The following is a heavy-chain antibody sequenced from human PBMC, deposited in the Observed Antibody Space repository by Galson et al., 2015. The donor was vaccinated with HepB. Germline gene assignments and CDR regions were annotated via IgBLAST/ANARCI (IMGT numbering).Heavy chain of an antibody. CDR3: ARDPSIWEQWPLDYCFDY. Sequence: SLRLSCAASGFTFSTYGMHWVRQAPGKGLEWVAAISYHGDNKHHADSVKGRFTISRDNSKNTLYLQLNSLRPEDTAIYYCARDPSIWEQWPLDYCFDYWGQGTLVTVSS. CDR2: ISYHGDNK. J-gene: IGHJ4*02. CDR1: GFTFSTYG. V-gene: IGHV3-30*19. D-gene: IGHD6-19*01.